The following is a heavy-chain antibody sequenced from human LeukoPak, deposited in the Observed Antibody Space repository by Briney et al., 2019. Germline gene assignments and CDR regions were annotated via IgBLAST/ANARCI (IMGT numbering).Heavy chain of an antibody. CDR3: ARMYSSGWYPGWFDP. D-gene: IGHD6-19*01. J-gene: IGHJ5*02. CDR1: GGSFSGYY. CDR2: IYYSGST. V-gene: IGHV4-59*01. Sequence: SETLSLTCAVYGGSFSGYYWSWIRQPPGKGLEWIGYIYYSGSTNYNPSLKSRVTISVDTSKNQFSLKLSSVTAADTAVYYCARMYSSGWYPGWFDPWGQGTLVTVSS.